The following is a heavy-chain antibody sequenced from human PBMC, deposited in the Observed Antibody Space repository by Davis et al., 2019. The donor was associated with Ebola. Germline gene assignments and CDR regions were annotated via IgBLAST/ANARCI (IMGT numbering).Heavy chain of an antibody. CDR3: ARDFGHIAGDNWFDP. CDR1: GGSFSGYY. CDR2: INHSGST. Sequence: SETLSLTCAVYGGSFSGYYWSWIRQPPGKGLEWIGEINHSGSTNYNPSLKSRVTISVDKSKNQFSLKLSSVTAADTAVYYCARDFGHIAGDNWFDPWGQGTLVTVSP. J-gene: IGHJ5*02. V-gene: IGHV4-34*01. D-gene: IGHD6-13*01.